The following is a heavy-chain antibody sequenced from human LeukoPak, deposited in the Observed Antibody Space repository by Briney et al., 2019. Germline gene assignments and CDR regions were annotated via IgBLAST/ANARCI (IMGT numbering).Heavy chain of an antibody. J-gene: IGHJ5*02. CDR1: GGSFSGYY. Sequence: SETLSLTCAVYGGSFSGYYWSWIRQPPGKGLEWIGEINHSGSTNYNPSLKGRVTISVDTSKNQFSLKLSSVTAADTAVYYCARGRSDTVAQLGGWFDPWGQGTLVTVSS. D-gene: IGHD4-23*01. V-gene: IGHV4-34*01. CDR3: ARGRSDTVAQLGGWFDP. CDR2: INHSGST.